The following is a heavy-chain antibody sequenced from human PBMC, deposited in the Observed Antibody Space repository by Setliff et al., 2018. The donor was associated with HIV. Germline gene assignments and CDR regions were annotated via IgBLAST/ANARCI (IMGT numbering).Heavy chain of an antibody. J-gene: IGHJ4*02. CDR3: VTSSSWSSRLNF. D-gene: IGHD2-2*01. V-gene: IGHV4-39*07. CDR2: IYYSGKT. CDR1: GFSFRNSFYN. Sequence: PSETLSLTCNVSGFSFRNSFYNWGWIRQPPGKGLEWIGTIYYSGKTNYNPSLKSLVTISVDTSTNQFSLKLTSVTAADTAVYYCVTSSSWSSRLNFWGPGMLVTVSS.